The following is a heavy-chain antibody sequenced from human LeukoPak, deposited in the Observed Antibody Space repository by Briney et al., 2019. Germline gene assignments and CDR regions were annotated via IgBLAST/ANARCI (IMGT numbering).Heavy chain of an antibody. D-gene: IGHD4-17*01. CDR1: GFTFSTYA. J-gene: IGHJ4*02. V-gene: IGHV3-23*01. Sequence: PGGSLRLSCAASGFTFSTYAMSWVRQAPGKGLEWVSGISGSGGSTYYADSVKGRFTISRDKSKNTLYVQMNSLRAEDTAVYYCASSYTVTTKNNNFDYWGQGTLVTVSS. CDR3: ASSYTVTTKNNNFDY. CDR2: ISGSGGST.